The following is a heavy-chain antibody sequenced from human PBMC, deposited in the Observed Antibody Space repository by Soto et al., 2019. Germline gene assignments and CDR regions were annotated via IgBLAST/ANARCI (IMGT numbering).Heavy chain of an antibody. J-gene: IGHJ4*02. CDR2: INAGNGET. CDR1: GYIFSNYA. D-gene: IGHD2-2*01. CDR3: ARGYCSSTSCQYYVDY. Sequence: AAVKVSCKASGYIFSNYAIHWIRRAPGQRLEWMGWINAGNGETKYSQNFQGRITITRDTSASTAYMELSSLRSEDTALYLCARGYCSSTSCQYYVDYWGQGSTVIGSS. V-gene: IGHV1-3*01.